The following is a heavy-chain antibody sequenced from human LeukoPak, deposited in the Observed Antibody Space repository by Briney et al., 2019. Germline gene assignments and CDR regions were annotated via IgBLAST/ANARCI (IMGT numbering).Heavy chain of an antibody. D-gene: IGHD5-18*01. CDR2: ISGSSGST. Sequence: GGSLRLSCAASGFTFSTYAMTWVRQAPGKGLEWVSGISGSSGSTYYADSVKGRFTISRDNSKNTLYLQMNSLRAEDTAIYYCAKSSRASGDTAVLNVDYWGQGTLVTVSS. CDR3: AKSSRASGDTAVLNVDY. V-gene: IGHV3-23*01. J-gene: IGHJ4*02. CDR1: GFTFSTYA.